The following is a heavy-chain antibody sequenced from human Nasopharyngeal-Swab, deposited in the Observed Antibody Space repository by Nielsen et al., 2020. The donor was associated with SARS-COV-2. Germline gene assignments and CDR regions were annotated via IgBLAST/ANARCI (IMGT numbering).Heavy chain of an antibody. V-gene: IGHV4-39*01. Sequence: SETLSLTCTVSGGSISSSSYYWGWIRQPPGKGLEWIGSIDYSGSTYYNPPLKSRVTISVDTSKNQFSLKLSSVTAADTAVYYCARHLRDGVVVAAPYYFDYWGRGTLVTVSS. CDR2: IDYSGST. D-gene: IGHD2-15*01. CDR3: ARHLRDGVVVAAPYYFDY. J-gene: IGHJ4*02. CDR1: GGSISSSSYY.